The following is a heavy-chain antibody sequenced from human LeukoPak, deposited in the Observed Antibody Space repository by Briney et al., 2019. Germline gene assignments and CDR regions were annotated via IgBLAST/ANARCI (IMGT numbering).Heavy chain of an antibody. V-gene: IGHV3-15*01. J-gene: IGHJ3*02. Sequence: GGSLRLSCTASGFTFNNAWMSWVRQAPGKGLEWVGRIKSKTDGGTTDYAAPVKDRFTISRDDSKDTLFLQMNSLKIEDTAVYYCATAPAAFDIWGQGTMVTVSS. CDR2: IKSKTDGGTT. CDR3: ATAPAAFDI. CDR1: GFTFNNAW.